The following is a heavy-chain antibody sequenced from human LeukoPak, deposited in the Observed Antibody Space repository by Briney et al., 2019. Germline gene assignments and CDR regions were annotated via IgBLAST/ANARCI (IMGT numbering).Heavy chain of an antibody. J-gene: IGHJ4*02. V-gene: IGHV4-59*01. D-gene: IGHD4-23*01. CDR2: ISYSGST. CDR3: ARDRGNSGAAYFDY. CDR1: GGSISSYY. Sequence: PSETLSLTCTVSGGSISSYYWSWIRQPPGKGLEWIGYISYSGSTNYNPSLKSRVTISVDTSKNQFSLTLRSVTAADTAVYYCARDRGNSGAAYFDYWGQGTLVTVSS.